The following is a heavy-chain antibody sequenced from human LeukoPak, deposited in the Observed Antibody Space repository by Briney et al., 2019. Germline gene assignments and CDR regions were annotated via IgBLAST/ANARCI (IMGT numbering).Heavy chain of an antibody. CDR1: GGSFSGYY. D-gene: IGHD3-16*01. CDR3: ARRRRGDCIDY. Sequence: SETLSLTCAVYGGSFSGYYWNWIRQPPGKGLEWTGEINHSGSTNYNPSLKSRVTISVDTSKNQFSLKLSSVTAADTAVYYCARRRRGDCIDYWGQGTLVTVSS. J-gene: IGHJ4*02. V-gene: IGHV4-34*01. CDR2: INHSGST.